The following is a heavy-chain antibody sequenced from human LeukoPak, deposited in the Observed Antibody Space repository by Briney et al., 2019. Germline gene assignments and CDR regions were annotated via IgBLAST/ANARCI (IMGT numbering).Heavy chain of an antibody. V-gene: IGHV3-23*01. CDR1: GFTFSSYA. Sequence: PGGSLRLSCAASGFTFSSYAMSWVRQAPGTGLEWVSAISGSGGSTYYADSVKGRFTISRDNSKNTLYLQMNSLRAEDTAVYYCAKEGTDCSGGSCYDVGAFDIWGQGTMVTVSS. CDR3: AKEGTDCSGGSCYDVGAFDI. D-gene: IGHD2-15*01. J-gene: IGHJ3*02. CDR2: ISGSGGST.